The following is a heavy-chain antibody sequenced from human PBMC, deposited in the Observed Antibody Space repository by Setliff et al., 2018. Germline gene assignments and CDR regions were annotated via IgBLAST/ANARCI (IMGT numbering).Heavy chain of an antibody. J-gene: IGHJ3*02. D-gene: IGHD2-15*01. CDR1: GYTFTSYD. Sequence: ASVKVSCKASGYTFTSYDINWVRQVTGQGLEWMGWMNPNSGNTGYAQKFQGRVTITRNTSISTAYMELSSLRSEDTAVYYCARGYCSGGSCYSGLPSAFDIWGQGTMVTVSS. CDR3: ARGYCSGGSCYSGLPSAFDI. CDR2: MNPNSGNT. V-gene: IGHV1-8*03.